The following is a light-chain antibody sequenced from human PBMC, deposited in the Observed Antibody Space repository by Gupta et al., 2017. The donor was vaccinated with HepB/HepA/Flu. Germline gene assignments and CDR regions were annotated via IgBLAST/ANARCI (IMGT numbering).Light chain of an antibody. J-gene: IGKJ4*01. V-gene: IGKV3-11*01. Sequence: EVVLTQSPATLSLSPGERASLSCRASENVDNKLAWYHQRPGQPPTFLIYDASVRATGVLARFSGSGSGTDFTLNIDSLEPEDLGVYYCQHRHNWPLTFGGGTKVEI. CDR3: QHRHNWPLT. CDR1: ENVDNK. CDR2: DAS.